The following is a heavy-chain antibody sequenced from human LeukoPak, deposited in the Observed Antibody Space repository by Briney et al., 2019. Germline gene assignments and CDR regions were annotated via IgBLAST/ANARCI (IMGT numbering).Heavy chain of an antibody. CDR1: GFTFSSYA. V-gene: IGHV3-23*01. Sequence: GGSLRLSCAASGFTFSSYAMSWVRQAPGKGLEWVSAISGSGGSTYYAGSVKGRFTISRDNSKNTLYLQMNSLRAEDTAVYYCAKALVVVPAYNWFDPWGQGTLVTVSS. CDR3: AKALVVVPAYNWFDP. J-gene: IGHJ5*02. CDR2: ISGSGGST. D-gene: IGHD2-2*01.